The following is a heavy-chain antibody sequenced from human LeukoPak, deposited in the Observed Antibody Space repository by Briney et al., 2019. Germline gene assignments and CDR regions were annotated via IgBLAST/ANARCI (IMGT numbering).Heavy chain of an antibody. CDR3: ARRNGGFAFDI. CDR2: ISSSSSYI. J-gene: IGHJ3*02. D-gene: IGHD3-10*01. V-gene: IGHV3-21*01. CDR1: GFTFSSYS. Sequence: GGSLRLSCAASGFTFSSYSMNWVRQAPGKGLDWVSSISSSSSYIYYADSVKGRFTISRDNAKNSLYLQMNSLRAEDTAVYYCARRNGGFAFDIWGQGTMVTVSS.